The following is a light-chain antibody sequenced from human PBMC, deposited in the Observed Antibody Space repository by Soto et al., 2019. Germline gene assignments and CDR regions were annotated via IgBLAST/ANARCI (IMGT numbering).Light chain of an antibody. CDR1: SSDVGGYNY. Sequence: QSALTQPASVSGSPGQSITISCTGTSSDVGGYNYVSWDQQHPGKAPKLMIYDVSNRPSGVSNRFSGSKSGNTASLPISGLHAEYEADYYCSSYTSSSTVVFGGGTKLTVL. J-gene: IGLJ2*01. V-gene: IGLV2-14*01. CDR2: DVS. CDR3: SSYTSSSTVV.